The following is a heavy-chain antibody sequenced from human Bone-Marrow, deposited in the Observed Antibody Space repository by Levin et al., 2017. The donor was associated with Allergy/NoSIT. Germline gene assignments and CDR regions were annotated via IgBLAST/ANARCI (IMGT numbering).Heavy chain of an antibody. Sequence: SQTLSLTCTVSGGPISSHYWSWIRQSPGKGLEWIGFISDTGDSDYNPSLKSRVTIAIDTSKDHFSLKVTSVTAADTAVYYCARGAYDFWGYYYYYYLDVWGKGTTVTVSS. D-gene: IGHD3-3*01. CDR1: GGPISSHY. J-gene: IGHJ6*03. CDR3: ARGAYDFWGYYYYYYLDV. V-gene: IGHV4-59*11. CDR2: ISDTGDS.